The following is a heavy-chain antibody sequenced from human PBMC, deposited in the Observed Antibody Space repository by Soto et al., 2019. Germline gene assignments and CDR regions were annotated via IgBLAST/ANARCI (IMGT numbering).Heavy chain of an antibody. J-gene: IGHJ3*02. CDR1: GFTFSSYG. V-gene: IGHV3-30*18. CDR3: AKMVMTTDDAFDI. Sequence: GGSPRLSCAASGFTFSSYGMHWVRQAPGKGLEWVAVISYDGSNKYYADSVKGRFTISRDNSKNKLYLQMNSLRAEDTAVYYCAKMVMTTDDAFDIWGQGTMVTV. CDR2: ISYDGSNK. D-gene: IGHD4-17*01.